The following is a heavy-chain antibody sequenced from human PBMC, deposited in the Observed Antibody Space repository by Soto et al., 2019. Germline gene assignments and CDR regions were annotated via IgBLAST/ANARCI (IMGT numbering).Heavy chain of an antibody. CDR2: INPNSGGT. Sequence: QVQLVQSGAEVKKPGASVKVSCKASGYTFTGYYMHWVRQAPGQGLEWMGWINPNSGGTNYAQKFQGRVTKTRETSIITAYTGLRGLRSDDTAVYYCTRGELLAYYDYYGMDVWGQGTTVTDSS. V-gene: IGHV1-2*02. CDR3: TRGELLAYYDYYGMDV. D-gene: IGHD3-10*01. CDR1: GYTFTGYY. J-gene: IGHJ6*02.